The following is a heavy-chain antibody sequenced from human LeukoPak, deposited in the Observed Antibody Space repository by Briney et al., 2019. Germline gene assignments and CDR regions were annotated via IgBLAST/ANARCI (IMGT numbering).Heavy chain of an antibody. CDR2: INWNGGST. J-gene: IGHJ4*02. CDR1: GFTFDDYG. V-gene: IGHV3-20*04. CDR3: AGRGPRVRYCSGGSCYFDY. D-gene: IGHD2-15*01. Sequence: SGGSLRLSCAASGFTFDDYGMSWVRQAPGKGLEWVSGINWNGGSTGYADSVKGRFTISRDNAKNSLYLQMNSLRAEDTALYYCAGRGPRVRYCSGGSCYFDYWGQGTLVTVSS.